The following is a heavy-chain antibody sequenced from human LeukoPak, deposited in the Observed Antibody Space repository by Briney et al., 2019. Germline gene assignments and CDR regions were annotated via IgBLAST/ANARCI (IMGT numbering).Heavy chain of an antibody. Sequence: GGSLRLSCAASGFTFSSYAMHWVRQAPGKGLEWVAVISYDGSNKYYADSVKGRFTISRDNSKNTLYLQMNSLRAEDTAVYYCARDKDQDYWGQETLVTVSS. CDR2: ISYDGSNK. CDR1: GFTFSSYA. V-gene: IGHV3-30-3*01. CDR3: ARDKDQDY. J-gene: IGHJ4*02.